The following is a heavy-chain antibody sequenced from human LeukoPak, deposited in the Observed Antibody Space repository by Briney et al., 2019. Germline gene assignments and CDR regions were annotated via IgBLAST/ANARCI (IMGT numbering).Heavy chain of an antibody. Sequence: PGGSLRLSCAASGFTFSSYAMHWVRQAPGKGLEWVAVISYDGSNKYYAGSVKGRFTISRDNSKNMLFLQMNSLRAEDTAVYYCAKDQNYYASGSYYNNWGQGTLVTVSS. CDR1: GFTFSSYA. CDR3: AKDQNYYASGSYYNN. CDR2: ISYDGSNK. J-gene: IGHJ4*02. D-gene: IGHD3-10*01. V-gene: IGHV3-30-3*01.